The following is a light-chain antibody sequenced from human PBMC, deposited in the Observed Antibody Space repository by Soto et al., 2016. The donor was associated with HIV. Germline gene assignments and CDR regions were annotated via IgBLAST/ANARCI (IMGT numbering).Light chain of an antibody. CDR2: DDD. CDR3: QVWDSSSDHWV. Sequence: SYELPQPPSVSVAPGKTARITCGGNDIGSKSVHWYQQKPGQAPVLVVYDDDDRPSGIPERFSGSSSRNTATLTISRVEIGDEADYYCQVWDSSSDHWVFGGGTKLTVL. J-gene: IGLJ3*02. V-gene: IGLV3-21*03. CDR1: DIGSKS.